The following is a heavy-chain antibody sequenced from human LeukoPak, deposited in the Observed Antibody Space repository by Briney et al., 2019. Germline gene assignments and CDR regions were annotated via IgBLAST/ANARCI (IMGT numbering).Heavy chain of an antibody. CDR3: AKEGGYFDWPFTFDY. J-gene: IGHJ4*02. D-gene: IGHD3-9*01. V-gene: IGHV3-53*01. CDR2: IYSDNT. CDR1: GFTFSSYE. Sequence: GGSLRLSCAASGFTFSSYEMNWVRQAPGKGLEWVSFIYSDNTHYSDSVKGRFTISRDNSKNTLYLQMNSLRAEDTAVYYCAKEGGYFDWPFTFDYWGQGTLVTVSS.